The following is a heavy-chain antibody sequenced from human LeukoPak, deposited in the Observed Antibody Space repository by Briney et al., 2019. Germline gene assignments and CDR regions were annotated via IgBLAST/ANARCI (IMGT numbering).Heavy chain of an antibody. D-gene: IGHD3-3*01. Sequence: PGGSLRLSCAASGFSFDDYGMSWVRQAAGKGLEWVTGINWNGGSTGYADSVKGRFTISRDNAKNSLSLQMNSLRVEDTALYYCARDGISIFGVVIYMDVWGKGTTVTVSS. CDR3: ARDGISIFGVVIYMDV. CDR2: INWNGGST. V-gene: IGHV3-20*04. CDR1: GFSFDDYG. J-gene: IGHJ6*03.